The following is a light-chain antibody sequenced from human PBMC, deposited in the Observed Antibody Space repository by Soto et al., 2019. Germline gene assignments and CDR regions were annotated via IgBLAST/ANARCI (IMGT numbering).Light chain of an antibody. CDR2: EVS. V-gene: IGLV2-14*01. CDR1: SSDVGGHNY. J-gene: IGLJ1*01. Sequence: QSALTQPASVSGSPGQSITVSCTGTSSDVGGHNYVSWYQQHPGKAPKLIIYEVSYRPSGISNRFSGSKSGNTASLTISGLQAEDEADYYCSSYTSSTNYVFGTGTKLTVL. CDR3: SSYTSSTNYV.